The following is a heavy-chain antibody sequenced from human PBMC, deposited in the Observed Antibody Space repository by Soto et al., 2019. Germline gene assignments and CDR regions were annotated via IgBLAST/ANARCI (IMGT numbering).Heavy chain of an antibody. J-gene: IGHJ6*03. V-gene: IGHV4-34*01. CDR1: GGSFSGYY. CDR3: ARVYGSGKTRELNHHQAYYYMDV. Sequence: SETLSLTCAVYGGSFSGYYWSWIRQPPGKGLEWIGEINHSGSTNYNPSLKSRVTISVDTSKNQFSLKLSSVTAADTAVYYCARVYGSGKTRELNHHQAYYYMDVWGKGTTVTVSS. CDR2: INHSGST. D-gene: IGHD3-10*01.